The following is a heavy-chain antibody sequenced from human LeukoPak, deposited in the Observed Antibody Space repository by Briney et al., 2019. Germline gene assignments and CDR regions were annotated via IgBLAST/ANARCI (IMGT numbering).Heavy chain of an antibody. J-gene: IGHJ1*01. CDR2: LYSAGNT. CDR3: LRDRHCGGDCPPGNFQH. CDR1: AFALSSNY. D-gene: IGHD2-21*02. V-gene: IGHV3-66*01. Sequence: GGSLSPSCAAAAFALSSNYMNWGRQAARKGRGWVSVLYSAGNTYSADTAKARFPISRANSKNTLTLQMKSRRMWAPAAYYCLRDRHCGGDCPPGNFQHWGQGALVMVSS.